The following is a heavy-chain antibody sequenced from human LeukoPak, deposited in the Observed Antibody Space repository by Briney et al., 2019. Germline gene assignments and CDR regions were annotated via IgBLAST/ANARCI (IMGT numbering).Heavy chain of an antibody. Sequence: SETLSLTCAVYGGSFSGYYWSWIRQPPGKGLEWIGEINHSGSTNYNPSLKSRVTISVDTSKNQSSLKLSSVTAADTAVYYCARVSSWYGDLDAFDIWGQGTMVTVSS. V-gene: IGHV4-34*01. CDR1: GGSFSGYY. CDR2: INHSGST. J-gene: IGHJ3*02. D-gene: IGHD6-13*01. CDR3: ARVSSWYGDLDAFDI.